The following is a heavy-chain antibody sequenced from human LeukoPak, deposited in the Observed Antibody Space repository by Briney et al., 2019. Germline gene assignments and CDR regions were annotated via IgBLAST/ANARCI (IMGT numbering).Heavy chain of an antibody. J-gene: IGHJ4*02. D-gene: IGHD3-10*01. CDR3: ARGGYYGSGSFPDY. CDR1: GYTFTDYY. Sequence: ASVKVSCKASGYTFTDYYVHWVRQAPGQGLEWMGWINPNRDVTNYAQRFQGRVTLTRDTSISTAYMELKRLTSDDTAVYYCARGGYYGSGSFPDYWGQGTLVTVSS. CDR2: INPNRDVT. V-gene: IGHV1-2*02.